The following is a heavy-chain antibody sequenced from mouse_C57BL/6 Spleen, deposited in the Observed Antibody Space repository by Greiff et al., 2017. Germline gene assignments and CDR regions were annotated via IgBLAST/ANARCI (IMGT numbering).Heavy chain of an antibody. CDR2: IYPGDGDT. CDR1: GYAFSSSW. D-gene: IGHD4-1*01. J-gene: IGHJ1*03. CDR3: ATKRVTGTSDFEV. Sequence: QVQLQQPGPELVKPGASVKISCKASGYAFSSSWMNWVKQRPGKGLEWIGRIYPGDGDTNYNGKFKGKATLTADKSSSTAYMQLSSLTSEDSSVYFCATKRVTGTSDFEVWGTGTTVTVAS. V-gene: IGHV1-82*01.